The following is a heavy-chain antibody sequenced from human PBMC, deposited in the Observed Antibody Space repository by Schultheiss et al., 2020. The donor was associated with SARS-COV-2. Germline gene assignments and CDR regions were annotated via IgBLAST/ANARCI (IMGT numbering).Heavy chain of an antibody. CDR2: INPSGGST. Sequence: ASVKVSCKASGGTFSSYAISWVRQAPGQGLEWMGIINPSGGSTSYAQKFQGRVTMTTDTSTSTAYMELRSLRSDDTAVYYCARTYDYGWGSYRYSTPYFDYWGQGTLVTVSS. V-gene: IGHV1-46*01. CDR1: GGTFSSYA. J-gene: IGHJ4*02. D-gene: IGHD3-16*02. CDR3: ARTYDYGWGSYRYSTPYFDY.